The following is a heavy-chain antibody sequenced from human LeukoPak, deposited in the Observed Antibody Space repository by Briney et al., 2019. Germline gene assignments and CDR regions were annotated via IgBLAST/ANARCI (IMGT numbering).Heavy chain of an antibody. CDR1: GFTFSSYA. CDR3: AKDLLPNCGADCYTDY. V-gene: IGHV3-23*01. J-gene: IGHJ4*02. Sequence: GGSLRLSCAASGFTFSSYAMSWVRQAPGKGLEWVSAISGSGGSTYYADSVKGRFTISRDNAKNTLYLQMNSLRGEDTAVYYCAKDLLPNCGADCYTDYWGQGTLVTVSS. CDR2: ISGSGGST. D-gene: IGHD2-21*02.